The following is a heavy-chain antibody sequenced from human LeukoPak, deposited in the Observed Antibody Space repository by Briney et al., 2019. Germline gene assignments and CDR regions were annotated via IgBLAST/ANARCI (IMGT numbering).Heavy chain of an antibody. CDR2: INHSGST. CDR3: ARATVTYYFDY. CDR1: GGSFSGYY. V-gene: IGHV4-34*01. J-gene: IGHJ4*02. D-gene: IGHD4-17*01. Sequence: SETLFLTCAVYGGSFSGYYWSWIRQPPGKGLEWIGEINHSGSTNYNPSLKSRVTISVDTSKNQFSLKLSSVTAADTAVYYCARATVTYYFDYWGQGTLVTVSS.